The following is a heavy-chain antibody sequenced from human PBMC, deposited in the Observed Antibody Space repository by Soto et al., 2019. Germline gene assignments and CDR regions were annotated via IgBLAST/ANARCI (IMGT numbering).Heavy chain of an antibody. CDR2: IYHSGST. V-gene: IGHV4-4*02. J-gene: IGHJ4*02. Sequence: QVQLQESGPGLVKPSGTLSLTCAVSGGSISSSNWWSWVRQPPGKGLEWIGEIYHSGSTNYNPSLKSRVTISVDKSKNQFSLKLSSVTAADTAVYPCARAPGDGYTGYYFDYWGQGTLVTVSS. CDR1: GGSISSSNW. D-gene: IGHD5-18*01. CDR3: ARAPGDGYTGYYFDY.